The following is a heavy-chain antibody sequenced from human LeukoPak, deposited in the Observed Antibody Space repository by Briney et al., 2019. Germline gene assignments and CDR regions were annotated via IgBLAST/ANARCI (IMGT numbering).Heavy chain of an antibody. D-gene: IGHD3-16*01. CDR1: GGSISINY. CDR2: ITDSGRI. CDR3: ARLPPHYSSTWGFFDN. J-gene: IGHJ4*02. V-gene: IGHV4-59*08. Sequence: KTSETLSLTCTVSGGSISINYWTWIRQTPGNGLEWIAYITDSGRIKCNPSLESRVTISKDMSKNQFSLKLSSMTAADTAAYYCARLPPHYSSTWGFFDNWGQGTLVTVSS.